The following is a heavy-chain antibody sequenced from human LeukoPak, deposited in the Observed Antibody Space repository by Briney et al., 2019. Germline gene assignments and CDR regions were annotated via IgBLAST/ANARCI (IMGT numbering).Heavy chain of an antibody. D-gene: IGHD2-21*02. CDR2: INGGATTT. CDR1: GFTVNKYE. J-gene: IGHJ4*02. Sequence: GGSLRLSCAASGFTVNKYEIHWVRQAPGKGLEWISYINGGATTTNYADSVWGRFTISRNDAQNSVHLQMNSLRDEDTAVYYCVRGRLLRSTKYFDYWGQGALVTVSS. V-gene: IGHV3-48*03. CDR3: VRGRLLRSTKYFDY.